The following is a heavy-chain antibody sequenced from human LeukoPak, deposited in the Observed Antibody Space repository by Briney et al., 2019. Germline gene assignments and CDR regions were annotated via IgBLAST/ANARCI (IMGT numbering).Heavy chain of an antibody. V-gene: IGHV1-2*02. J-gene: IGHJ5*02. CDR1: GYTFTGNF. D-gene: IGHD6-13*01. CDR2: INPNSGGT. CDR3: ARERPNSSSWYARWFDP. Sequence: ASVKVSCKASGYTFTGNFMHWVRQAPGQGLEWMGWINPNSGGTNYARKVQSRVTMTRDTSISTAYMELSRLKSDDTAVYYCARERPNSSSWYARWFDPWGQGTLVTVSS.